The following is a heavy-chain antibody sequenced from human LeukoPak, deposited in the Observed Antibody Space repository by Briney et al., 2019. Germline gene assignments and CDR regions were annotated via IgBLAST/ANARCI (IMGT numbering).Heavy chain of an antibody. J-gene: IGHJ5*02. D-gene: IGHD3-22*01. Sequence: RTSETLSLTCTVSGYSICSGYYWGWIRQPPGKGLEWIGSIYHSGSTYYNPSLKSRVTISVDTSKNQFSLKLSSVTAADTAVYYCARDSDSSGYSMSWGQGTLVTVSS. CDR1: GYSICSGYY. V-gene: IGHV4-38-2*02. CDR3: ARDSDSSGYSMS. CDR2: IYHSGST.